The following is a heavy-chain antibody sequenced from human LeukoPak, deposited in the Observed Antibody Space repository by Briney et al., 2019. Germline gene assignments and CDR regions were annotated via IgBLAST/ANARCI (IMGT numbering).Heavy chain of an antibody. V-gene: IGHV3-30*03. CDR1: GFTFSSYS. D-gene: IGHD1-14*01. CDR2: ILENGSYQ. Sequence: GGSLRLSCAASGFTFSSYSMNWVRQAPGKGLGWVAVILENGSYQYYADSVKGRFTISRDNSKNTLLLQMNSLRGEDTAMYYCARVQGGGFRTADSWGQGTLVTVSS. J-gene: IGHJ4*02. CDR3: ARVQGGGFRTADS.